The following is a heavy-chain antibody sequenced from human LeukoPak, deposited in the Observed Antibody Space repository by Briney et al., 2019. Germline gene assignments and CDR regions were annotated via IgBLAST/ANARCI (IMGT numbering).Heavy chain of an antibody. D-gene: IGHD4-17*01. CDR3: ARNGDPTSHYYYYYYMDV. J-gene: IGHJ6*03. CDR1: GFTFSSYW. Sequence: PGGSLRLSCAASGFTFSSYWMSWVRQAPGKGLEWVANIKQDGSEKYYVDSVKGRFTISRDNAKNSLYLQMNSLRAEDTAVYYCARNGDPTSHYYYYYYMDVWGKGTTVTISS. CDR2: IKQDGSEK. V-gene: IGHV3-7*01.